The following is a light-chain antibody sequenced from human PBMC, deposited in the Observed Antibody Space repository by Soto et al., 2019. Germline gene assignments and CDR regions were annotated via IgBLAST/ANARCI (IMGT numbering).Light chain of an antibody. Sequence: DVVMTQTPLSLSVAPGQPASISCKSSQSLLHITGETFLFWYLQKPGQSPQLLIYEVSTRVSGVPDRLSGSGSGTDFTLEISRVETDDVGMYYCMQSTQLPPTFGHGTRLAIE. CDR3: MQSTQLPPT. J-gene: IGKJ5*01. CDR2: EVS. V-gene: IGKV2D-29*02. CDR1: QSLLHITGETF.